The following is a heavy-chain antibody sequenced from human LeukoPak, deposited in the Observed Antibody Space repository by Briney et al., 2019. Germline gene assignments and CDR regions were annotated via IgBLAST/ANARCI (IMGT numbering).Heavy chain of an antibody. CDR1: GYSFTNDW. CDR2: IYPGDSDT. V-gene: IGHV5-51*01. D-gene: IGHD3-9*01. J-gene: IGHJ3*02. CDR3: ARQYFDTYDAFHI. Sequence: GESLKISCKGSGYSFTNDWIGWVRQMPGKGLEWMGIIYPGDSDTKYSPSFQGQVTISADKSISTAYLQWSSLKASDTAMYYCARQYFDTYDAFHIWGQGTMVTVSS.